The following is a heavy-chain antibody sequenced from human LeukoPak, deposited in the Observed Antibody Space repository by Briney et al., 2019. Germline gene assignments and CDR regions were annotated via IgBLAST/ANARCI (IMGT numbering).Heavy chain of an antibody. CDR1: GFTFDDYG. Sequence: GGSLRLSCAASGFTFDDYGMSWVRQAPGKGLEWVSGINWNGGSTGYADSVMGRFTISRDNAKNSLYLQMNSLRAEDTALYYCARDQGSGYYYAPDYWGQGTLVTVSS. CDR2: INWNGGST. D-gene: IGHD3-22*01. CDR3: ARDQGSGYYYAPDY. J-gene: IGHJ4*02. V-gene: IGHV3-20*04.